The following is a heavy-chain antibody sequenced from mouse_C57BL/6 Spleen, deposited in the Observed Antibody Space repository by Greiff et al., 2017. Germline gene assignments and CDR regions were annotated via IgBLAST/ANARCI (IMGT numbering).Heavy chain of an antibody. V-gene: IGHV1-55*01. J-gene: IGHJ1*03. CDR2: IYPGSGST. CDR1: GYTFTSYW. CDR3: ARYLGGYEWYMDV. Sequence: QVQLQQPGAELVKPGASVKMSCKASGYTFTSYWITWVKQRPGQGLEWIGDIYPGSGSTNYNEKFKSKATVTVDTSSSTAYMQLSSLTYGDSAVYYAARYLGGYEWYMDVWGTGTTVTVSS. D-gene: IGHD1-1*02.